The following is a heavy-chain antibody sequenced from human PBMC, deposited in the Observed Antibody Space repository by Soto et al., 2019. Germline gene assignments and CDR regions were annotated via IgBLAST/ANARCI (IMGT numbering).Heavy chain of an antibody. CDR2: IVVGSGNT. J-gene: IGHJ3*02. V-gene: IGHV1-58*01. D-gene: IGHD2-2*01. CDR3: AAIGEDIVLVPAAMGGYAFDI. Sequence: ASVKVSCKASGFTFTSSAVQWVRQARGQRLEWIGWIVVGSGNTNYAQKFQERVTITRDMSTSTAYMELSSLRFEVTSVYYCAAIGEDIVLVPAAMGGYAFDIWG. CDR1: GFTFTSSA.